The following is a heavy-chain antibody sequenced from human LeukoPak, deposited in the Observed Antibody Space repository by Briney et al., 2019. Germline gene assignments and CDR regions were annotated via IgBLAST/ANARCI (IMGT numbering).Heavy chain of an antibody. CDR1: GFTFSSYW. CDR3: ARRIVEATTTDDY. D-gene: IGHD1-26*01. CDR2: IKQDGSEK. Sequence: GGSLRLSCADSGFTFSSYWMRWVRQAPGKVLEWVANIKQDGSEKYYVDSVKGRFTISRDNAKNSLYLQMNSLRAEDTAVYYCARRIVEATTTDDYWGQGTLVTVSS. J-gene: IGHJ4*02. V-gene: IGHV3-7*01.